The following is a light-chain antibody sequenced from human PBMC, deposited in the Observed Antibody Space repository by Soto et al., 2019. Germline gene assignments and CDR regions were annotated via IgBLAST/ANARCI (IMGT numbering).Light chain of an antibody. J-gene: IGKJ1*01. Sequence: DIQMTQSPSTLSASVGDRVSITCRASQSISNWLAWYQQKPGKAPDLLIYKASSLQTGVPSRFSGSGSRTEFTLTISSLQPDDFATYDCQQAEGYQWTFGQGTKVEIK. V-gene: IGKV1-5*03. CDR2: KAS. CDR1: QSISNW. CDR3: QQAEGYQWT.